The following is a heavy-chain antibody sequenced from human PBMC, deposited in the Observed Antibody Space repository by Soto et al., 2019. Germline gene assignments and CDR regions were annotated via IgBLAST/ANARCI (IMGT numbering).Heavy chain of an antibody. CDR2: IYYSGST. J-gene: IGHJ6*02. Sequence: SETLSLTCTVSGGSISSSSYYWGWIRQPPGKGLEWIGSIYYSGSTYYNPSLKSRVTISVDTSKNQFSLKLSSVTAADTAVYYCASFRVTTYYYYYGMYVWGQGTTVTVSS. CDR3: ASFRVTTYYYYYGMYV. CDR1: GGSISSSSYY. D-gene: IGHD4-4*01. V-gene: IGHV4-39*01.